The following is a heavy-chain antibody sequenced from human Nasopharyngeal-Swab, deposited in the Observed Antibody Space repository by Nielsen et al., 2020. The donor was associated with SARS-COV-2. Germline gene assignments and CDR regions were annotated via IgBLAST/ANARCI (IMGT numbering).Heavy chain of an antibody. CDR3: ARSKISPSSYYDSSGYYGYYGMDV. Sequence: GGSLRLSCAASGFIFTSYNMNWVRQAPAKGLEWVSSISFSSSYIYYADSVKGRFTLSRDNAKKSLYLQMNSLRAEDSAVYYCARSKISPSSYYDSSGYYGYYGMDVWGQGTTVTVSS. D-gene: IGHD3-22*01. J-gene: IGHJ6*02. CDR2: ISFSSSYI. V-gene: IGHV3-21*01. CDR1: GFIFTSYN.